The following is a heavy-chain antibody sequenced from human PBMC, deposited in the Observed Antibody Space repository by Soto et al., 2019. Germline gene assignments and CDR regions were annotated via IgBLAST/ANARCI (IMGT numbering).Heavy chain of an antibody. D-gene: IGHD4-17*01. V-gene: IGHV4-59*01. J-gene: IGHJ3*02. CDR1: GGSISSYY. Sequence: SETLSLTCTVSGGSISSYYWSWIRQPPGKGLEWIGYIYYSGSTNYNPSLKSRVTISVDTSKNQFSLKLSSVTAADTAVYYCARESSGDYSDAFDIWGQGTMVTVSS. CDR3: ARESSGDYSDAFDI. CDR2: IYYSGST.